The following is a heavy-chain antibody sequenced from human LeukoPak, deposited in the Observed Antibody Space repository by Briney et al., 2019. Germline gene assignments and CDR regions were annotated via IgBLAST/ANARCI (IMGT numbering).Heavy chain of an antibody. V-gene: IGHV1-2*02. D-gene: IGHD6-13*01. J-gene: IGHJ4*02. CDR3: ARAGIAAAGTQFYFDY. CDR1: GYTFTGYY. CDR2: INPNSGGT. Sequence: ASVTVSCKASGYTFTGYYMHWVRQAPGQGLEWVGWINPNSGGTNYAQKLQGRVTMTTDTSTSTAYMELRSLRSDDTAVYYCARAGIAAAGTQFYFDYWGQGTLVTVSS.